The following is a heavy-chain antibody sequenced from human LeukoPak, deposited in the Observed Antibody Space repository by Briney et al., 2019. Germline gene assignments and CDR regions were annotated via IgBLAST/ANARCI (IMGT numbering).Heavy chain of an antibody. CDR1: GGSFSGYY. Sequence: SETLSLTCAVYGGSFSGYYWSWIRQPPGKGLEWIGEINHSGSTNYNPSLKSRVTISVDTSKSQFSLKLSSVTAADTAVYYCARGPSYYYDSSGYYLYFQHWGQGTLVTVSS. CDR2: INHSGST. V-gene: IGHV4-34*01. D-gene: IGHD3-22*01. CDR3: ARGPSYYYDSSGYYLYFQH. J-gene: IGHJ1*01.